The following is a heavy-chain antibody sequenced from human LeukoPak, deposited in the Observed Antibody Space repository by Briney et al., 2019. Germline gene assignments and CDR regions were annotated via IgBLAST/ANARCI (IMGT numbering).Heavy chain of an antibody. CDR2: IYYSGIT. D-gene: IGHD6-13*01. CDR1: GGSISSSSYH. CDR3: ARHGVGEQQATFDY. V-gene: IGHV4-39*01. J-gene: IGHJ4*02. Sequence: KPSETLSLTCTVSGGSISSSSYHWGWIRQPPGKGLEWIGSIYYSGITYYNPSLKSRVTISVDTSKTQFSLKLSSVTAADTAVYYCARHGVGEQQATFDYWGQGTLVTVSS.